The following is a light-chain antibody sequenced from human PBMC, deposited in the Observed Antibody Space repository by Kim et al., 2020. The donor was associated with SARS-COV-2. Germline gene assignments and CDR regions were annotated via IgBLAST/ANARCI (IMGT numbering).Light chain of an antibody. Sequence: VSPGQAAGIPCSGDKLGDKHACWYQQKPGQSPVLVIYQDYKRPSGIPERFSGSNSGNTATLTISGTQAMDEADYYCQAWDTTTTYVFGTGTKVTVL. CDR3: QAWDTTTTYV. CDR1: KLGDKH. V-gene: IGLV3-1*01. CDR2: QDY. J-gene: IGLJ1*01.